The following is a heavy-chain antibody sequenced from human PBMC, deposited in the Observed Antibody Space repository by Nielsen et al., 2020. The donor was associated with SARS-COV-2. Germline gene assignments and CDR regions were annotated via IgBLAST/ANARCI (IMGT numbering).Heavy chain of an antibody. Sequence: SETLSLTCTVSGGSISSSSYYWGWIRQPPGKGLEWIGSIYYSGSTYYNPSLKSRVTISVDTSKNQFSLKLSSVTAADTAVYYCSLRYFDWLVPFDIWGQGTMVTVSS. D-gene: IGHD3-9*01. CDR3: SLRYFDWLVPFDI. V-gene: IGHV4-39*01. CDR1: GGSISSSSYY. CDR2: IYYSGST. J-gene: IGHJ3*02.